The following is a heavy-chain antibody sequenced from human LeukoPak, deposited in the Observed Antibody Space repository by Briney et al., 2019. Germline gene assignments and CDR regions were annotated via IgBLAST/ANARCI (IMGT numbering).Heavy chain of an antibody. J-gene: IGHJ4*02. D-gene: IGHD1-14*01. Sequence: AGSLTLSCAASRFTFSSYAVNWDRPAPGKGLEWVSYTSSSGRNIYYKDSVKGRITISTDNARNSLYLQMNSLRAKDTAVYYCASRLTGGPPPKWGQGTLVTVSS. CDR3: ASRLTGGPPPK. CDR2: TSSSGRNI. V-gene: IGHV3-48*03. CDR1: RFTFSSYA.